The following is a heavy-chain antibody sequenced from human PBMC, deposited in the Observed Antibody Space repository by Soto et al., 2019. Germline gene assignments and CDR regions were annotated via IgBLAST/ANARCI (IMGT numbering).Heavy chain of an antibody. CDR3: TTAPGCSTRRGYFCDP. V-gene: IGHV3-15*01. D-gene: IGHD2-2*01. CDR1: GISFSNNW. Sequence: LSCSACGISFSNNWMNWGGQATMKKQEWVGRIKSKTDGGTTDYAAPVKGRFTISRDDSKNTLYLQMNSLKTEDTAFYYSTTAPGCSTRRGYFCDPRFQGTLFRVSA. CDR2: IKSKTDGGTT. J-gene: IGHJ5*02.